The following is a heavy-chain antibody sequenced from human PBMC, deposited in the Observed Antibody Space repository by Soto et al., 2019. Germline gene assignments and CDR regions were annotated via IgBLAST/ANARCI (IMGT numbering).Heavy chain of an antibody. CDR2: IWYDGSNK. V-gene: IGHV3-33*01. J-gene: IGHJ3*02. CDR3: ARAHPLAAAGTFDAFDI. CDR1: GFTFSSYG. Sequence: GGSLRLSCAASGFTFSSYGMHWVRQAPGKGLEWVAVIWYDGSNKYYADSVKGRFTISRDNSKNTLYLQMNSLRAEDTAVYYCARAHPLAAAGTFDAFDIWGQGTMVTVSS. D-gene: IGHD6-13*01.